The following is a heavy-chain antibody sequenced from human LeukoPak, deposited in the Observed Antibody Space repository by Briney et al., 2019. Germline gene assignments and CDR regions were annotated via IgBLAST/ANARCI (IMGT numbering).Heavy chain of an antibody. J-gene: IGHJ5*02. V-gene: IGHV1-8*03. CDR1: GYTFTSYG. Sequence: ASVKVSCKASGYTFTSYGINRVRQATGQGLEWMGWMNPNSGNTGYAQKFQGRVTITRNTSISTAYMELSSLRSEDTAVYYCARGSATIFGVLVDPWGQGTLVTVSS. D-gene: IGHD3-3*01. CDR3: ARGSATIFGVLVDP. CDR2: MNPNSGNT.